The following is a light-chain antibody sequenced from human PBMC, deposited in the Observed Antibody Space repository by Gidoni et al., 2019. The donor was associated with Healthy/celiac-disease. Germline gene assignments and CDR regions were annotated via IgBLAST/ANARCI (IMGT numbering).Light chain of an antibody. Sequence: QSVLTQPPSVSGAPWQRVTISCTGSSSNIGAGYDVHWYQQLPGTAPKLLIYGNSNRPSGVPDRFSGSKSGTSASLAITGLQAEDEADYYCQSYDSSLSGSKVVFGGGTKLTVL. CDR1: SSNIGAGYD. V-gene: IGLV1-40*01. J-gene: IGLJ2*01. CDR2: GNS. CDR3: QSYDSSLSGSKVV.